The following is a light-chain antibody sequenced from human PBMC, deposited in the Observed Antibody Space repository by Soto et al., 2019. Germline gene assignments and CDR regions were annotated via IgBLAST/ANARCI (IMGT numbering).Light chain of an antibody. CDR1: QSISSR. V-gene: IGKV1-5*03. CDR3: QQYNSYSTWT. J-gene: IGKJ1*01. Sequence: DIKMTQSPSTLSASVGDGVTIACWGRQSISSRLAWYQQKPGKAPQVLIYKASSLQSGVPSRFSGSGSGTEFTLTISSLQPDDFATYYCQQYNSYSTWTFGQGTKVDI. CDR2: KAS.